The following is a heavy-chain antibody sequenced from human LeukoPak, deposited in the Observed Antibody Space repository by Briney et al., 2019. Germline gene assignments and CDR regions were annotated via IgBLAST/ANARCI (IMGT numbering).Heavy chain of an antibody. V-gene: IGHV4-59*08. CDR2: ISNSGRT. J-gene: IGHJ4*02. D-gene: IGHD3-22*01. CDR3: AGLVSYYYDTSGFYFDY. CDR1: GGSISSFY. Sequence: PSETLSLTRTVSGGSISSFYWTWIRQPPGKGLEWIGHISNSGRTNYNPSLKSRLTISLDTSKNQFSLKLRSVAAADTAVYYCAGLVSYYYDTSGFYFDYWGQGSLVTVSS.